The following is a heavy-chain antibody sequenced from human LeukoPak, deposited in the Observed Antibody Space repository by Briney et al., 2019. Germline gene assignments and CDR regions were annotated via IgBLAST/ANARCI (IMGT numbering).Heavy chain of an antibody. V-gene: IGHV4-59*01. CDR2: IHYSGIT. D-gene: IGHD6-19*01. CDR1: GGSFSGYY. J-gene: IGHJ4*02. Sequence: PSETLSLTCAVYGGSFSGYYWSWIRQPPGKGLEWIGYIHYSGITNYNPSLRGRVTISVDTSKNQFSLKLSSVTAADTAVYYCARVSRDSSGWFPNFDFWGQGTLVTVSS. CDR3: ARVSRDSSGWFPNFDF.